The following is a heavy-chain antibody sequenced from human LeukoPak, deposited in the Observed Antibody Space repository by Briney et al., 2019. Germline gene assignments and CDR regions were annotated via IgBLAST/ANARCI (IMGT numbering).Heavy chain of an antibody. V-gene: IGHV4-31*03. CDR1: GGSISSGGYY. J-gene: IGHJ4*02. Sequence: PSETLSLTCTVSGGSISSGGYYWSWIRQHPGKGLEWIGYIYYSGSTYYNPSLKSRVTISVDTSKNQFSLKLSPVTAADTAVYYCARVNCTNGVCYIFDYWGQGTLVTVSS. CDR3: ARVNCTNGVCYIFDY. D-gene: IGHD2-8*01. CDR2: IYYSGST.